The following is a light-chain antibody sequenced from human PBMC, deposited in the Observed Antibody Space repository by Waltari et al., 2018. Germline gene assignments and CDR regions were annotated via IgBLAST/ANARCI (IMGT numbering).Light chain of an antibody. V-gene: IGLV2-14*03. CDR3: SSYTTSKTWV. Sequence: QSALTQPASVSGSPGQSVIISCTGSRGDVGSSNYVSWYQQRPGKTPKVIIYDAGVRPSGTSNRFAGSKSDNTASLTISGLQAEDEADYFCSSYTTSKTWVFGGGTRVIVL. CDR1: RGDVGSSNY. J-gene: IGLJ3*02. CDR2: DAG.